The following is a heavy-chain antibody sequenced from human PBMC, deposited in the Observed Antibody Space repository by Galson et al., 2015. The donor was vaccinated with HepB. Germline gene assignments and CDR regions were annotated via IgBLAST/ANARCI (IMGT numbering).Heavy chain of an antibody. CDR1: GYTFTGYY. CDR3: ARGNFIVVVPAAMDAFDI. Sequence: SVKVSCKASGYTFTGYYMHWVRQAPGQGLEWMGRINPNSGGTNYAQKFQGRVTMTRDTSISTAYMELSRLRSDDTAVYYCARGNFIVVVPAAMDAFDIWGQGTMVTVSS. D-gene: IGHD2-2*01. J-gene: IGHJ3*02. V-gene: IGHV1-2*06. CDR2: INPNSGGT.